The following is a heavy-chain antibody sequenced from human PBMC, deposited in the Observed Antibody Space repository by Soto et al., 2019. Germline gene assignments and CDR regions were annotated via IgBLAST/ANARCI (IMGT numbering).Heavy chain of an antibody. CDR1: GFTLRSFT. Sequence: GGSLRLSCGASGFTLRSFTMNWVRQAPGKGLEWVSTISSNSAYIYYTDALRGRFTISRDNAKDSLHLQMNSLRAEDTAVYYCTIHAPRDPSARGWFYPWGPRPLVTLS. J-gene: IGHJ5*02. CDR3: TIHAPRDPSARGWFYP. D-gene: IGHD3-10*01. CDR2: ISSNSAYI. V-gene: IGHV3-21*01.